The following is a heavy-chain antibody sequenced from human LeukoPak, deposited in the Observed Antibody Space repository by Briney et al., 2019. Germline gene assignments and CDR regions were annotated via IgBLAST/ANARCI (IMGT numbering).Heavy chain of an antibody. J-gene: IGHJ4*02. D-gene: IGHD3-10*01. CDR2: ISAYNGNT. V-gene: IGHV1-18*01. Sequence: GESLKISCKASGYTFTSYGISWVRQAPGQGLEWMGWISAYNGNTNYAQKLQGRVTMTRNTSISTAYMELSSLRSEDTAVYYCARGGISRLLWFGELSPYDYWGQGTLVTVSS. CDR3: ARGGISRLLWFGELSPYDY. CDR1: GYTFTSYG.